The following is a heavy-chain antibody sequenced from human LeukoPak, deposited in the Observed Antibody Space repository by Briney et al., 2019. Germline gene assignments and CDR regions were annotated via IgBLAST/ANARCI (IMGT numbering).Heavy chain of an antibody. Sequence: ASVKVSCKASDYTFTNYGLTWVRQAPGQGLEWMGWISVYNDKSNYAQKFQGRVTMTADTSTRTAYLELRSLRSDDTAVYYCARTVAGGGYWYFDLWGRGTLVTVSS. V-gene: IGHV1-18*01. D-gene: IGHD6-19*01. CDR2: ISVYNDKS. CDR1: DYTFTNYG. J-gene: IGHJ2*01. CDR3: ARTVAGGGYWYFDL.